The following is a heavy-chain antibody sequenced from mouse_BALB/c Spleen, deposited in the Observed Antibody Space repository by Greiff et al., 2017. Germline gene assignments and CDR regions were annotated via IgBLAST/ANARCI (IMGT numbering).Heavy chain of an antibody. D-gene: IGHD2-14*01. Sequence: EVHLQQSGPGLVKPSQSLSLTCTVTGYSITSDYAWNWIRQFPGNKLEWMGYISYSGSTSYNPSLKSRISITRDTSKNQFFLQLNSVTTEDTATYYCARYYRYDFDYWGQGTTLTVSS. CDR3: ARYYRYDFDY. CDR1: GYSITSDYA. CDR2: ISYSGST. V-gene: IGHV3-2*02. J-gene: IGHJ2*01.